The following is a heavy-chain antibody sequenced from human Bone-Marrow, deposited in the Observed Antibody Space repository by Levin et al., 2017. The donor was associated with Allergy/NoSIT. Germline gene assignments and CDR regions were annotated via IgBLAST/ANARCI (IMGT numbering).Heavy chain of an antibody. CDR3: ARDLSLRYDILTGYYTGGFDY. V-gene: IGHV3-30-3*01. CDR1: GFTFSSYA. CDR2: ISYDGSNK. Sequence: SCAASGFTFSSYAMHWVRQAPGKGLEWVAVISYDGSNKYYADSVKGRFTISRDNSKNTLYLQMNSLRAEDTAVYYCARDLSLRYDILTGYYTGGFDYWGQGTLVTVSS. J-gene: IGHJ4*02. D-gene: IGHD3-9*01.